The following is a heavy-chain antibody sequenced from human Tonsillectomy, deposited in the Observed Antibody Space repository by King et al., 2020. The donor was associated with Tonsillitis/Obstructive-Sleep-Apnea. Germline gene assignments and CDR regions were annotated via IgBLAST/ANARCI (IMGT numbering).Heavy chain of an antibody. CDR3: ARMAGYDFWMYGMDV. CDR1: GFSLSNARVG. J-gene: IGHJ6*02. V-gene: IGHV2-26*01. CDR2: IFSDDEK. Sequence: TLKESGPVLVKPTETLTLTCTVSGFSLSNARVGVNWIRQPPGKALEWLALIFSDDEKSYKTSLKYRLTISKDTSKSQVVLTMTNMDPVDTATYYCARMAGYDFWMYGMDVWGQGTTVTVSS. D-gene: IGHD3-3*01.